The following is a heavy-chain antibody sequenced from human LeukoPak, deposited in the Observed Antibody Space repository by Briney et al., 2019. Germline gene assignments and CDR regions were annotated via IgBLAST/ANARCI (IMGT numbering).Heavy chain of an antibody. Sequence: GGSLRLSCAAAGFTFNSYWVTWVRQAPGKGLEWVTNIRQDGREEHYVDSVQGRFTISRDNAKNSLYLQMNSLRVEDTAVYFCARAALLTGGGYHFDSWGQGTLVTVSS. J-gene: IGHJ4*02. CDR1: GFTFNSYW. D-gene: IGHD7-27*01. CDR3: ARAALLTGGGYHFDS. CDR2: IRQDGREE. V-gene: IGHV3-7*03.